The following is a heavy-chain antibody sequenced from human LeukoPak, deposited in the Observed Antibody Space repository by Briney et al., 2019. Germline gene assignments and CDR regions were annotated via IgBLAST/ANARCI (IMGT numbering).Heavy chain of an antibody. V-gene: IGHV4-59*08. CDR2: IYYSGST. CDR1: GGSISSYY. CDR3: ARAVIPKTVFDI. J-gene: IGHJ3*02. Sequence: SETLSLTCTVSGGSISSYYWSWIWQPPGKGLEWIGYIYYSGSTNYNPSLKSRVTISVDTSKNQFSLKLSSVTAADTAVYYCARAVIPKTVFDIWGQGTMVTVSS. D-gene: IGHD2-21*01.